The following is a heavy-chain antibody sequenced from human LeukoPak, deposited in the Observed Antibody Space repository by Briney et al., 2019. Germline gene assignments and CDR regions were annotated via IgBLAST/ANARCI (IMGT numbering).Heavy chain of an antibody. J-gene: IGHJ3*02. Sequence: PGGSLRLSCAASGFTFSDYYMSWIRQTPGKGLEWVSYISSSGSTIYYADSVKGRFTISRDNAKNSLYLQMNSLRAEDTAVYYCAEVGATPDAFDIWGQGTLVTVSS. CDR3: AEVGATPDAFDI. D-gene: IGHD1-26*01. V-gene: IGHV3-11*01. CDR2: ISSSGSTI. CDR1: GFTFSDYY.